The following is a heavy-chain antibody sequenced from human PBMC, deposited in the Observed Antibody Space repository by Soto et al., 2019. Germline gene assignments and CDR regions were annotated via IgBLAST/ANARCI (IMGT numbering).Heavy chain of an antibody. Sequence: GGSLRLSCAASGFTFRSYAMNWVRRAPGKGLEWVSAISGSAGSTYYADSVKGRFTISRDTSKNTLYLQMNSLRAEDTAVYYCAKGNSWSPALVLDIWGQGTMVTVSS. D-gene: IGHD1-7*01. V-gene: IGHV3-23*01. J-gene: IGHJ3*02. CDR1: GFTFRSYA. CDR2: ISGSAGST. CDR3: AKGNSWSPALVLDI.